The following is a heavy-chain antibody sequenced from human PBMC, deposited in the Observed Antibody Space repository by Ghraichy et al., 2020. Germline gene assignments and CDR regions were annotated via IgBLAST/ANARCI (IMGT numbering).Heavy chain of an antibody. D-gene: IGHD2-21*02. CDR3: ASMVVTALDY. CDR1: GFTFSSYG. Sequence: GGSLRLSCAASGFTFSSYGMHWVRQAPGKGLEWVAIIWYDGSNKYYADSVKGRFTISRDNSKNTLYLEMNSLRAEDTAVYYCASMVVTALDYWGQGTLVTVSS. J-gene: IGHJ4*02. V-gene: IGHV3-33*01. CDR2: IWYDGSNK.